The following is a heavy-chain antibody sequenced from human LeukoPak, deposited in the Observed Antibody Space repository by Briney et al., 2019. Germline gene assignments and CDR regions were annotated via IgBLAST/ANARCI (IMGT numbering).Heavy chain of an antibody. CDR3: ARGGGYASPIGY. D-gene: IGHD5-12*01. Sequence: PSETLSLTCTLSGGSVSTYYWSWVRQPPGKGLEWIGYIYHSGSTNYNPSLKGRFTISVDTSKNQFSLKLSSVTAADTAVYYCARGGGYASPIGYWGQGALVTVSS. J-gene: IGHJ4*02. V-gene: IGHV4-59*02. CDR2: IYHSGST. CDR1: GGSVSTYY.